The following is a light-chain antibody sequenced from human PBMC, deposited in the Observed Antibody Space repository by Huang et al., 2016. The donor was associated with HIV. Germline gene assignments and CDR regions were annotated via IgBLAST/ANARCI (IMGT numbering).Light chain of an antibody. CDR1: QSVRSN. V-gene: IGKV3-15*01. Sequence: EVVMTQSPATLSVSPGERAALSCRASQSVRSNLAWYQQKPGQAPRLLIYGASTRATAIPARFSGSGAGTEVTLTISSLQSEDFAVYYCQQYNDWPPYTFGQGTKLEIK. CDR3: QQYNDWPPYT. CDR2: GAS. J-gene: IGKJ2*01.